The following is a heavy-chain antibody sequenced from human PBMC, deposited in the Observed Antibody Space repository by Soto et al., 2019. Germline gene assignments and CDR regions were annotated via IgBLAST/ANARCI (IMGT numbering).Heavy chain of an antibody. V-gene: IGHV1-8*01. CDR3: ARGKGFISTSRGAFDI. CDR1: GYTFTSYD. D-gene: IGHD2-2*01. Sequence: QVQLVQSGAEVKKPGASVKVSCKASGYTFTSYDINWVRQATGQGLEWMGWMNPNSGNTGYAQKFQGRVTMTRTTSISTAYMELSSLRSEDTAVYYCARGKGFISTSRGAFDIWGQGTMVTVSS. J-gene: IGHJ3*02. CDR2: MNPNSGNT.